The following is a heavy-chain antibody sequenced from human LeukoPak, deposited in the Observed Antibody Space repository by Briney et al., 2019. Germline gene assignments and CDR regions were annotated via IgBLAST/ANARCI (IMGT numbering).Heavy chain of an antibody. CDR1: GFTFSSYA. Sequence: GGSLRLSCAASGFTFSSYAMHWVRQAPGKGLEWVAVISYDGSNKYYADSVKGRFTISRDNSKNTLYLQMNSLRAEDTAVYYCARDQLWGTGLNYYDSSGSSRGGTGAFDIWGQGTMVTVSS. J-gene: IGHJ3*02. V-gene: IGHV3-30-3*01. CDR3: ARDQLWGTGLNYYDSSGSSRGGTGAFDI. D-gene: IGHD3-22*01. CDR2: ISYDGSNK.